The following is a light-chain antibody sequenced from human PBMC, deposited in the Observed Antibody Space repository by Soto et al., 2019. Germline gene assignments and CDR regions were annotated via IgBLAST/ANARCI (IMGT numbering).Light chain of an antibody. J-gene: IGKJ1*01. CDR2: GAS. Sequence: IVLTQSPGTLSLSPGERATLSCRASQSVSSSYLAWYQQKPGQAPRLLIYGASSRATGIPDRFSGSGSGTDFTLTISRLEPEDFAVYYCQQFGSSPTLPTWTFGQGTKVEIK. CDR3: QQFGSSPTLPTWT. CDR1: QSVSSSY. V-gene: IGKV3-20*01.